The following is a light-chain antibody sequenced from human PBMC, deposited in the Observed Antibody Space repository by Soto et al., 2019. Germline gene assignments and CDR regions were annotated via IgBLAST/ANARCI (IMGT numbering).Light chain of an antibody. CDR1: QPIGTW. CDR3: QQDYTNFWT. V-gene: IGKV1-39*01. CDR2: AAS. J-gene: IGKJ1*01. Sequence: DIQMTQSPSSLSASVGDRLTITCRASQPIGTWLDWYQQKAGKAPKVLISAASKLQSGVPSRFSGSGSGTEFTLTISNLQPEDSATYYCQQDYTNFWTFGRGTKVDIK.